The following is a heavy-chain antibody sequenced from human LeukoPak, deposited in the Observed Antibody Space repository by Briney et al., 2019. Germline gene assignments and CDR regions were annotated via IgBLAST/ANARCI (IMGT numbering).Heavy chain of an antibody. Sequence: PGGSVRLSCAASGFTFSSYWMHWVRQAPGKGLVWVSRVNSDGSNTTYADSVKGRFTISRDNAKNTLYLQMNSLRAEDTAVYYCARDWGDSSGYLLDYWGQGTLVTVSS. CDR1: GFTFSSYW. CDR3: ARDWGDSSGYLLDY. V-gene: IGHV3-74*01. CDR2: VNSDGSNT. D-gene: IGHD3-22*01. J-gene: IGHJ4*02.